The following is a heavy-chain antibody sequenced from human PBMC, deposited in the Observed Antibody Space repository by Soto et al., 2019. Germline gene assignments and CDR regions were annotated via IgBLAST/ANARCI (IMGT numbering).Heavy chain of an antibody. Sequence: HPGGSLRLSCAASGFTFSSYAMSWVRQAPGKGLEWVSAISGSGGSTYYADSVKGRFTISRDNSKNTLYLQMNSLRAEDTAVYYCAKGGYSSRWSYFDYWGQGTLVTVSS. CDR2: ISGSGGST. J-gene: IGHJ4*02. CDR1: GFTFSSYA. V-gene: IGHV3-23*01. D-gene: IGHD6-13*01. CDR3: AKGGYSSRWSYFDY.